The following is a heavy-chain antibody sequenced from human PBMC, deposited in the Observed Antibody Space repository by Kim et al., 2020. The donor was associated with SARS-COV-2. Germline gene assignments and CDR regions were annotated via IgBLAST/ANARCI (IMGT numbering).Heavy chain of an antibody. CDR2: IIPIFGTA. V-gene: IGHV1-69*13. CDR3: ASLPHCSSTSCYDWFDP. Sequence: SVKVSCKASGGTFSSYAISWVRQAPGQGLEWMGGIIPIFGTANYAQKFQGRVTITADESTSTAYMELSSLRSEDTAVYYCASLPHCSSTSCYDWFDPWGQGTLVTVSS. J-gene: IGHJ5*02. CDR1: GGTFSSYA. D-gene: IGHD2-2*01.